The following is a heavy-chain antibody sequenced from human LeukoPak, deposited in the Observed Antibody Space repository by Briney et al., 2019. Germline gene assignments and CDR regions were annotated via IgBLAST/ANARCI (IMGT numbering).Heavy chain of an antibody. CDR1: GGSISSYD. D-gene: IGHD4-23*01. CDR2: IYDSGDS. V-gene: IGHV4-59*01. Sequence: LETLSLTCTVSGGSISSYDWSWVRQPPGKGLEGMGYIYDSGDSNYNPSPKSRVTISVDASMNQFSLKLSSVTAADTAVYYCARLSVYGGNSPARPVDYWGQGTLVNVSS. CDR3: ARLSVYGGNSPARPVDY. J-gene: IGHJ4*02.